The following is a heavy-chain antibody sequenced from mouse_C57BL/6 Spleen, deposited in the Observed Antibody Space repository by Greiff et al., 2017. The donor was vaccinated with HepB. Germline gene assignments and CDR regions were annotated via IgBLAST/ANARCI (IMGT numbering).Heavy chain of an antibody. J-gene: IGHJ1*03. CDR3: SRRYYGSSPYWYCDV. CDR2: ISGGGGNT. Sequence: EVHLVESGGGLVKPGGSLKLSCAASGFTFSSYTMSWVSQTPEKRLEWVATISGGGGNTYYPDSVKGRFTISRDKAKNTLYLQMSSLRSEDTALYYCSRRYYGSSPYWYCDVWGTGTTVTVSS. CDR1: GFTFSSYT. D-gene: IGHD1-1*01. V-gene: IGHV5-9*01.